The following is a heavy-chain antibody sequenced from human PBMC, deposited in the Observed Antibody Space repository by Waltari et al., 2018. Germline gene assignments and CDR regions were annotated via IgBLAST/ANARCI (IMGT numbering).Heavy chain of an antibody. CDR1: GGSISSSY. Sequence: QVQLQESGPVLVKPSETLSLTCTVSGGSISSSYWSWLRQPTGKGLEWIGYIYYSGSTNYNPSLKSRVTISVDTAKNQFSLKLSSVTAADTAVYYWARDREGYCSGGSCYLSYFDYWGQGTLVTVSS. J-gene: IGHJ4*02. D-gene: IGHD2-15*01. CDR2: IYYSGST. V-gene: IGHV4-59*01. CDR3: ARDREGYCSGGSCYLSYFDY.